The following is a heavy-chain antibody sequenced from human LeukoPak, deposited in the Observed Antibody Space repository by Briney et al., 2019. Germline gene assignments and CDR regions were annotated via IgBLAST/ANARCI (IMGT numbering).Heavy chain of an antibody. V-gene: IGHV3-15*01. D-gene: IGHD1/OR15-1a*01. CDR3: VNNKEGFFDY. J-gene: IGHJ4*02. CDR2: IKSETDGGTT. CDR1: GFSFRNAW. Sequence: GGSLRLSCAASGFSFRNAWMSWVRQAPGKGLEWVGRIKSETDGGTTDYAAPVKGRFTISRDDSKNTLYLQMNSLKTEDTAVYYCVNNKEGFFDYWGQGTLVTVSS.